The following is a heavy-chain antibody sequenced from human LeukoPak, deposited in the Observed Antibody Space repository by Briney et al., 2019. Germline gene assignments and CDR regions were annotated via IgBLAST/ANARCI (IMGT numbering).Heavy chain of an antibody. V-gene: IGHV3-11*01. J-gene: IGHJ3*02. CDR3: AREQQLRPYDAFDI. Sequence: GGSLRLSCAASGFTFSDYYMSWIRQAPGKGLEWVSYISSSGSTIYYADSVKGRFTISRDNAKNSLYLQMNSLRAEDTAVYYCAREQQLRPYDAFDIWGQGTMVTVSS. CDR2: ISSSGSTI. D-gene: IGHD6-13*01. CDR1: GFTFSDYY.